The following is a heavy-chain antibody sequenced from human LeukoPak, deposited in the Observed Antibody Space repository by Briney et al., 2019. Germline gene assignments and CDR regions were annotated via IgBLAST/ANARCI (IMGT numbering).Heavy chain of an antibody. CDR3: ARGVTARGFYYYMDI. J-gene: IGHJ6*03. CDR2: INPNSGGT. Sequence: ASVKVSCKASGGTFSSYAISWVRQAPGQGLEWMGWINPNSGGTNSAQKFQGRVTMTRDTSISTAYMELSRLTSDDTAVYSCARGVTARGFYYYMDIWGKGTTVTISS. CDR1: GGTFSSYA. V-gene: IGHV1-2*02. D-gene: IGHD2-21*02.